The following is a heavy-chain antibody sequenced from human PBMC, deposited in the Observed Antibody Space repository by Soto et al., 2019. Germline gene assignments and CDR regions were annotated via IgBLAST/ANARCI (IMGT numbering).Heavy chain of an antibody. CDR1: GFTFSSYA. J-gene: IGHJ4*02. D-gene: IGHD6-19*01. CDR2: ISGSGGST. V-gene: IGHV3-23*01. CDR3: AKGPGMAVALDY. Sequence: EVQLLESGGGLVQPGGSLRLSCAASGFTFSSYAMSWVRQAPGKGLEGVSAISGSGGSTYYADSVKGRFTISRDNSKNTLYLQMNSLRAEDTAVYYCAKGPGMAVALDYWCQGTLVTVAS.